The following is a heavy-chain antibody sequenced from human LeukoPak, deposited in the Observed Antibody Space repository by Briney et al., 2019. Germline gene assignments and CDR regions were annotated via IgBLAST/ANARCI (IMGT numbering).Heavy chain of an antibody. CDR2: IKQDGSEK. CDR1: GFTLSSYW. CDR3: AREQDSSSWYEDAFDI. J-gene: IGHJ3*02. D-gene: IGHD6-13*01. Sequence: GGSLRLSCAATGFTLSSYWMSWVRQAPGKGLERVAKIKQDGSEKYYVDSVKGRFTISRDNAKNSLYLQMNSLRAEDTAVYYCAREQDSSSWYEDAFDIWGQGTMVTVSS. V-gene: IGHV3-7*01.